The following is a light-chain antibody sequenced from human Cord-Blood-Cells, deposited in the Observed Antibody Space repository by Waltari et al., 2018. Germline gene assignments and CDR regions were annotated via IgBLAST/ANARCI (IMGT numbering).Light chain of an antibody. CDR2: DVS. V-gene: IGLV2-14*03. CDR3: SSYTSSSTQHAV. J-gene: IGLJ7*01. CDR1: SSHVGGYNY. Sequence: QSALTQPASVSGYPGQSITISYTGTSSHVGGYNYVPWYQQHPVKAPKLMIYDVSNRPSGVSNRFSGSKSGNTASLTISGLQAEDEADYYCSSYTSSSTQHAVFGGGTQLTVL.